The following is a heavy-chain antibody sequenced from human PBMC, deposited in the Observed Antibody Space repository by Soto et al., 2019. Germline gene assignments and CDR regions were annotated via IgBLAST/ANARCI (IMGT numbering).Heavy chain of an antibody. CDR3: SRGDSTDCSNGVCSFFYNHDMDV. Sequence: ASVKVSCKASGYSFTDYHIHWVRQAPGQGLEWLGRINPKSGGTSTAQKFQGWVTMTTDTSISTASMELTRLTSDDTAIHYCSRGDSTDCSNGVCSFFYNHDMDVWGQGTTVTVSS. V-gene: IGHV1-2*04. D-gene: IGHD2-8*01. CDR2: INPKSGGT. CDR1: GYSFTDYH. J-gene: IGHJ6*02.